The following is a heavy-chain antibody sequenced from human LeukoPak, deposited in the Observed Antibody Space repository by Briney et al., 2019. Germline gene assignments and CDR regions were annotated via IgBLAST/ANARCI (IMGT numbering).Heavy chain of an antibody. J-gene: IGHJ4*02. CDR3: ARYYDFWSGYFDY. CDR1: GFTFSSYA. Sequence: GGSLRLSCAASGFTFSSYAMSWVRQAPGKGLGWVSAISGSGGSTYYADSVKGRFTISRDNSKNTPYLQMNSLRAEDTAVYYCARYYDFWSGYFDYWGQGTLVTVSS. CDR2: ISGSGGST. D-gene: IGHD3-3*01. V-gene: IGHV3-23*01.